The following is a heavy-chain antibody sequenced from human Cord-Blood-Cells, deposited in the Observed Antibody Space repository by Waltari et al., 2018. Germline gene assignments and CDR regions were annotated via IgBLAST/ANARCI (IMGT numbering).Heavy chain of an antibody. Sequence: QVQLQQWGAGLLKPSETLSLTCAVYGGSFSGYYWSWIRQPTGKGRGWIGEINHSGSTNYNPSRKSRVTISVETSKNQFDLKLSSVTAADTAVYYCARGGWNYDVDYWGQGTLVTVSS. CDR3: ARGGWNYDVDY. CDR2: INHSGST. J-gene: IGHJ4*02. CDR1: GGSFSGYY. V-gene: IGHV4-34*01. D-gene: IGHD1-7*01.